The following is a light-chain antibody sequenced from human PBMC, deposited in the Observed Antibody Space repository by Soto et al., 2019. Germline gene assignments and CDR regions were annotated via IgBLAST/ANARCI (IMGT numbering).Light chain of an antibody. CDR2: TNN. CDR1: TSNIGSHS. CDR3: ATWDDSLKGV. V-gene: IGLV1-44*01. J-gene: IGLJ1*01. Sequence: QSVLTQPPSASGTPGQRVTISCSGTTSNIGSHSVNWFQHLPGTAPKLLIITNNQRPSGVPDRFSGYKSGTSASLVISGLQSEDEAEYYCATWDDSLKGVFGTGTKLTVL.